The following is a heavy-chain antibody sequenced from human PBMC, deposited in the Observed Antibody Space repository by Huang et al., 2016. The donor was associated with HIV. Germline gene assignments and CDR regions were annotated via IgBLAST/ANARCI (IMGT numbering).Heavy chain of an antibody. CDR3: AKIPPLHANLATSGPGPVDY. J-gene: IGHJ4*02. D-gene: IGHD6-13*01. Sequence: QVQLVESGGGVVKPGGSLRLACAAFGFTFGTYGLHWVRQAPGKGLEWVAFIRSDATDKYYADSVKGRFTASRDNSKNTLFLHMNSLRPEDTALYYCAKIPPLHANLATSGPGPVDYWGQGTLVTVSS. CDR2: IRSDATDK. V-gene: IGHV3-30*02. CDR1: GFTFGTYG.